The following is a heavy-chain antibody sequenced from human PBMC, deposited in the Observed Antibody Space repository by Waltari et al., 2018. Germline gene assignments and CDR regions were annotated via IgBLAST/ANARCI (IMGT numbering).Heavy chain of an antibody. Sequence: QVQLVQSGAEVKKPGASVKVSCKVSGYTLPELSMHWVRQAPGQGLEWMGGCCPEDGKKRYEKKFQGRVTITEDTSTDTAYRELSSLRSEDTAVYYCATDLVAQRPFRTRTQYFQHWGQGTLVTVSS. CDR3: ATDLVAQRPFRTRTQYFQH. V-gene: IGHV1-24*01. CDR2: CCPEDGKK. J-gene: IGHJ1*01. D-gene: IGHD2-21*01. CDR1: GYTLPELS.